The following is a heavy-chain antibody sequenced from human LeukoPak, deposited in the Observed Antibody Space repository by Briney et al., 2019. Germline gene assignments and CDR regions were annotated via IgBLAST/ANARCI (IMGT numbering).Heavy chain of an antibody. V-gene: IGHV4-59*01. D-gene: IGHD5-18*01. CDR2: IYYSGST. CDR1: GGSISSYY. Sequence: PSGTLSLTCTVSGGSISSYYWSWIRQPPGKGLEWIGYIYYSGSTNYNPSLKSQVTISVDTSKNQFSLKLSSVTAADTAVYYCARGRGYSYGYISGDRGNYWGQGTLVTVSS. J-gene: IGHJ4*02. CDR3: ARGRGYSYGYISGDRGNY.